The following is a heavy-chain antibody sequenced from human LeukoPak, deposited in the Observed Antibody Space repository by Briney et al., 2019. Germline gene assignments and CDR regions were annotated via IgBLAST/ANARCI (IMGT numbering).Heavy chain of an antibody. D-gene: IGHD4-23*01. CDR2: ISSSGSTI. Sequence: GGSLRLSCAASGLTFSSYEMNWVRQAPGKGLEWVSYISSSGSTIYYADSVKGRFTISRDNAKNSLYLQMNSLRAEDTAVYYCARDSGRNYRGAFDIWGQGTMVTVSS. V-gene: IGHV3-48*03. J-gene: IGHJ3*02. CDR1: GLTFSSYE. CDR3: ARDSGRNYRGAFDI.